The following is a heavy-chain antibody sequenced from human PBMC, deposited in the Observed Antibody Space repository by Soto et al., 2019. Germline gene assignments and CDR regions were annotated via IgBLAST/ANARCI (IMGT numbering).Heavy chain of an antibody. J-gene: IGHJ6*02. D-gene: IGHD3-10*01. CDR1: GGSISSYY. Sequence: SETLSLTCTASGGSISSYYWSWIRQPAGKGLEWIGRIYTSGITNYNPSLKSRVTMSVDTSKNQFSLKLSSVTAADTAVYYCARDRYYGSGSYPRGSYYYYGMVVWGQGTTVTV. CDR3: ARDRYYGSGSYPRGSYYYYGMVV. V-gene: IGHV4-4*07. CDR2: IYTSGIT.